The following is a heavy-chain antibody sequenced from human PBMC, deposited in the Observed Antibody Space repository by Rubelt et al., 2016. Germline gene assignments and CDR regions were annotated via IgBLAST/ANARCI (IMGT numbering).Heavy chain of an antibody. V-gene: IGHV3-30*04. J-gene: IGHJ6*02. Sequence: QVQLVESGGGVVQPGRSLRLSCAASGFTFSSYAMHWVRQAPGKGLEWVAVISYDGSNKYYADSVKGRFTISRDNSKNTLYLQMNSLRAEDTAVYYCARKYGDYGMDVWGRGTTVTVSS. D-gene: IGHD4-17*01. CDR2: ISYDGSNK. CDR3: ARKYGDYGMDV. CDR1: GFTFSSYA.